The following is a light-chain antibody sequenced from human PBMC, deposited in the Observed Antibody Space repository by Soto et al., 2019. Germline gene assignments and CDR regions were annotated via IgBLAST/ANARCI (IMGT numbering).Light chain of an antibody. Sequence: EIVMTQCPATLSVSPGERATLSCRASQSVSSNLAWYQQKPGQAPRLLIYGASTRATGIPARFSGSGSGTEFTLTISSLQSEDFAVYYCQQYNNWPPRFTFGPGTKVDIK. J-gene: IGKJ3*01. V-gene: IGKV3-15*01. CDR2: GAS. CDR3: QQYNNWPPRFT. CDR1: QSVSSN.